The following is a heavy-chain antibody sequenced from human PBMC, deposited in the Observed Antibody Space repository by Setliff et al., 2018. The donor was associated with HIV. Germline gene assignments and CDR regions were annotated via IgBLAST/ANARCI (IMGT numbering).Heavy chain of an antibody. CDR3: AKDLGPEYFQH. V-gene: IGHV3-48*04. CDR1: GFTFSSYS. CDR2: ISGSGGVM. J-gene: IGHJ1*01. Sequence: PGGSLRLSCAASGFTFSSYSMNWVRQAPGKGLEWVAYISGSGGVMAYADSVKGRFTISRDNAKNSMYLQMNSLRVEDTAVYYCAKDLGPEYFQHWGQGTLVTVSS.